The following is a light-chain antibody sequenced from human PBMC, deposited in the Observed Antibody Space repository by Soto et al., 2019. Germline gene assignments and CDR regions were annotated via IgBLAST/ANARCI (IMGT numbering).Light chain of an antibody. CDR3: EQYNNCPPYT. Sequence: EIVMTQSPATLYVSPGERATLSYRASQSVSSNLAWYQQKPGQAPRLLIYGASTRATGIPARCSGSGSGTEFTLTISSLQSEDVAVYYCEQYNNCPPYTFGQGIKLEIK. J-gene: IGKJ2*01. V-gene: IGKV3-15*01. CDR2: GAS. CDR1: QSVSSN.